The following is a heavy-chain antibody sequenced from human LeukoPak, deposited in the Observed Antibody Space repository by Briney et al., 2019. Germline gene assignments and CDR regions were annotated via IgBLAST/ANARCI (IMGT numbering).Heavy chain of an antibody. CDR1: GYTFTSYD. J-gene: IGHJ4*02. Sequence: ASVKVSCKGSGYTFTSYDINWVRQATGQGLEWMGWMNPNSGNTGYAQKFQGRVTMTRNTSISTAYMELSSLRSEDTAVYYCARGRGGYYYDSSGYIYYFDYWGQGTLVTVSS. D-gene: IGHD3-22*01. CDR2: MNPNSGNT. CDR3: ARGRGGYYYDSSGYIYYFDY. V-gene: IGHV1-8*01.